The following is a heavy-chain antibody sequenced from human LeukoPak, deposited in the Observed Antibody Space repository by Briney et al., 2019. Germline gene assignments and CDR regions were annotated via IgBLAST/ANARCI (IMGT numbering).Heavy chain of an antibody. J-gene: IGHJ5*02. CDR1: GGSISSYY. D-gene: IGHD3-10*01. V-gene: IGHV4-59*06. Sequence: SETLSLTCTVSGGSISSYYWSWTRQHPGKGLEWIGYIYYSGSTYYNPSLKSRVTISVDTSKNQFSLKLSSVTAADTAVYYCASTAPITMVRGVIADGANWFDPWGQGTLVTVSS. CDR3: ASTAPITMVRGVIADGANWFDP. CDR2: IYYSGST.